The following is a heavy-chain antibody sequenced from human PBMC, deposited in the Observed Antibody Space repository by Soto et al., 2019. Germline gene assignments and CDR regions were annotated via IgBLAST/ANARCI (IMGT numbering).Heavy chain of an antibody. CDR3: AKCCSSDVCFDD. V-gene: IGHV3-48*02. CDR2: ISGSGDTK. D-gene: IGHD2-8*02. Sequence: PGGSLRLSCASSGFTFSSCSMNWVRQAPGKGLEWVSFISGSGDTKYYADSVKGRFTISRDNAQNSLYLQMSSLRDEDTAVYYCAKCCSSDVCFDDCGAGTLVTLPS. J-gene: IGHJ4*02. CDR1: GFTFSSCS.